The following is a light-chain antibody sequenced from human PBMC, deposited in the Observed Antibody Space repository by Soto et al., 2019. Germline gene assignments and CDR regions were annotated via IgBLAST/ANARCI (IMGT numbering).Light chain of an antibody. J-gene: IGKJ1*01. CDR3: QQYNSWPRT. Sequence: EILMTQCPVSLSMSPGERATLSCRASRGIKNYLACFQQKPGQAPRLLVYRASTRATTIPARFSGSGSGTEFTLSISSLQSEDFAVYYCQQYNSWPRTFGLGTKVETK. V-gene: IGKV3-15*01. CDR2: RAS. CDR1: RGIKNY.